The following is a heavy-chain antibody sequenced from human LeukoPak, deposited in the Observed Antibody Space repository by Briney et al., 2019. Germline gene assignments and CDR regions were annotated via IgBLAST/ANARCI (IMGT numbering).Heavy chain of an antibody. J-gene: IGHJ6*02. CDR1: GGSISSYY. V-gene: IGHV4-59*01. Sequence: SETLSLTCTVSGGSISSYYWSWIRQPPGKGLEWIGYIYYSGSTNYNPSLKSRGTISVDTSKNQFSLKLSSVTAADTAVYYCARDGYMVRGANTEGYYYYGMDVWGQGTTVTVSS. D-gene: IGHD3-10*01. CDR2: IYYSGST. CDR3: ARDGYMVRGANTEGYYYYGMDV.